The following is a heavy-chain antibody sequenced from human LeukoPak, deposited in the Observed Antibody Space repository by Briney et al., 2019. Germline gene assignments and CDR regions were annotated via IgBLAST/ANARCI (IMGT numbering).Heavy chain of an antibody. V-gene: IGHV3-21*01. D-gene: IGHD6-13*01. Sequence: PGGSLRLSCAASGFTFSSYSMNWVRQAPGKGLEWVSSISSSSSYIYYADSVKGRFTISRDNAKNSLYLQMNSLRAEDTAVYYCASERAAAAYMDVWGKGTTVTVSS. J-gene: IGHJ6*03. CDR3: ASERAAAAYMDV. CDR1: GFTFSSYS. CDR2: ISSSSSYI.